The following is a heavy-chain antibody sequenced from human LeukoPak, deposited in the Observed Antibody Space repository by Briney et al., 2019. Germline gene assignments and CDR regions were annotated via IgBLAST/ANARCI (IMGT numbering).Heavy chain of an antibody. CDR1: GFTFSSYG. CDR2: ISGSGGST. Sequence: GGSLRLSCAASGFTFSSYGMSWVRQAPGKGLEWVSAISGSGGSTYCADSVKGRFTISRDDSKNTLYLQMNSLRAEGTAVYYCAKQPPTYYDILTGYRTLYYFDYWGQGTLVTVSS. CDR3: AKQPPTYYDILTGYRTLYYFDY. V-gene: IGHV3-23*01. D-gene: IGHD3-9*01. J-gene: IGHJ4*02.